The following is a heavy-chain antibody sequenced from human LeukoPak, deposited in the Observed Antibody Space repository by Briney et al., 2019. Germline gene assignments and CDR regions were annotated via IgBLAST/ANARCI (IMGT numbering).Heavy chain of an antibody. Sequence: PGGSLRLSCTASGFIFDNYEMNWVRQPPGKGLEWVAYMSSSGSTTYYAASVKGRFTISRDNARDSLFLQMNSLRAEDTAIYYCARAGLLFYFDYWGQGALVTVSS. V-gene: IGHV3-48*03. J-gene: IGHJ4*02. CDR1: GFIFDNYE. D-gene: IGHD2/OR15-2a*01. CDR2: MSSSGSTT. CDR3: ARAGLLFYFDY.